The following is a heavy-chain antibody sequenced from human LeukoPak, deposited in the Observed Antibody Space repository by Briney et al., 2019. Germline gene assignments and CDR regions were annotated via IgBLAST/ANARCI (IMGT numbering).Heavy chain of an antibody. CDR1: GGSISSGSYY. J-gene: IGHJ3*02. V-gene: IGHV4-61*02. D-gene: IGHD2-2*01. CDR3: ARSPSYCSSTSCPSGAFDI. Sequence: SQTLSLTCTVSGGSISSGSYYWSWIRQPAGKGLEWIGGIYTSGSTNYNPSLKSRVTISVDTSKNPFSLKLSSVTAADTAVYYCARSPSYCSSTSCPSGAFDIWGQGTMVTVSS. CDR2: IYTSGST.